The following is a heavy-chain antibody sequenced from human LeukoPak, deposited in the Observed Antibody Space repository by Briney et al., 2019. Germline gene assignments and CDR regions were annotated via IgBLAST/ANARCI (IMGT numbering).Heavy chain of an antibody. CDR2: ISSSSSYI. Sequence: GGSLRLSGAASGFTFSSYSMNWVRQAPGKGLEWVSSISSSSSYIYYADSVKGRFTISRDNAKNSLYLQMNSLRAEDTAVYYCARVVWAAHYYMDVWGKGTTVTVSS. CDR3: ARVVWAAHYYMDV. D-gene: IGHD6-6*01. CDR1: GFTFSSYS. J-gene: IGHJ6*03. V-gene: IGHV3-21*01.